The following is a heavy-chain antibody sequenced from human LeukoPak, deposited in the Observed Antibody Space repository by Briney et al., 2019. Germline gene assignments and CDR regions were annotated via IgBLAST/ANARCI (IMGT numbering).Heavy chain of an antibody. CDR3: ARDRPAGPVDY. CDR1: GFTVSRNY. Sequence: GGSLRLSCAASGFTVSRNYMTWVRQAPGKGLEWVSVIYSGGSTYYADSVKGRFTISRDTSKNTVYLQMNSLRDEDTAIYYCARDRPAGPVDYWGQGTLVTVPS. CDR2: IYSGGST. V-gene: IGHV3-66*01. J-gene: IGHJ4*02. D-gene: IGHD6-13*01.